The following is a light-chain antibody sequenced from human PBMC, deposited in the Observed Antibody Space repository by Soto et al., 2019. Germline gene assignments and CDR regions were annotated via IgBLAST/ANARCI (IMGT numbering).Light chain of an antibody. CDR1: QSIFTS. CDR3: QQYDSYPYT. Sequence: DIPMTQSPSILSASVGDRVTITCRASQSIFTSLAWYPQKPGKAPSRLIYKASILGSGVPAHFSGSGSGTEFTLTISSLQPGDFATYYCQQYDSYPYTFGQGNKLEIK. V-gene: IGKV1-5*03. J-gene: IGKJ2*01. CDR2: KAS.